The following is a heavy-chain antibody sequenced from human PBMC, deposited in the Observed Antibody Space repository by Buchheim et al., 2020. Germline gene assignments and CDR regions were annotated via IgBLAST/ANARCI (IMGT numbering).Heavy chain of an antibody. V-gene: IGHV4-34*01. J-gene: IGHJ6*02. D-gene: IGHD6-19*01. Sequence: QVQLQQWGAGLLKPSETLSLTCAVYGGSFSGYYWSWIRQPPGKGLEWIGEINHSGSTNYNPSLKSRVTISVDTSNHQFSLKLSSVTAADTAVYYCARGRASGWFQYYYYYYGMDVWGQGTT. CDR2: INHSGST. CDR3: ARGRASGWFQYYYYYYGMDV. CDR1: GGSFSGYY.